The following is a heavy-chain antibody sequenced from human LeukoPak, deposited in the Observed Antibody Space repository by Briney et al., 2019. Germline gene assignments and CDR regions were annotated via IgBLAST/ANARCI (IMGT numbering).Heavy chain of an antibody. CDR1: GDSISNNNWS. V-gene: IGHV4-39*01. CDR3: AALTLTGVAGRDWFDA. CDR2: MPFDEKVSDNEIP. Sequence: SETLSLTCTVSGDSISNNNWSWAWIRQLPGQGLEWIGTMPFDEKVSDNEIPSYNPSLKGRATKSAEKSKNQLSLKVKSVTAADTASYYCAALTLTGVAGRDWFDAWGQGTLVIVSS. J-gene: IGHJ5*02. D-gene: IGHD3-3*01.